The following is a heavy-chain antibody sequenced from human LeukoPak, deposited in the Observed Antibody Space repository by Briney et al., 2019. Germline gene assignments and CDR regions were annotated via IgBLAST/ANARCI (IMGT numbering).Heavy chain of an antibody. CDR2: IYHSGTT. V-gene: IGHV4-38-2*01. Sequence: SETLSLTCAVSGYSFSSGYYWGWIRQPPGKGLEWIGNIYHSGTTSYNPSLKSRVTISGDTSKNHFSLNLSSVTAADTAVYFCASKSGYDVGFDCWGQGILVAVSS. CDR1: GYSFSSGYY. D-gene: IGHD5-12*01. J-gene: IGHJ4*02. CDR3: ASKSGYDVGFDC.